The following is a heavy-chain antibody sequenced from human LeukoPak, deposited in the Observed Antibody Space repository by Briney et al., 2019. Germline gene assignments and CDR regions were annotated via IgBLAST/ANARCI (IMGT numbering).Heavy chain of an antibody. CDR2: MNPSSGNT. CDR1: GYTFTSYD. D-gene: IGHD3-22*01. J-gene: IGHJ4*02. CDR3: ARVSETPAYYYTSGYYYLGY. Sequence: ASVRVSCKASGYTFTSYDINWVRQAPGQGLEWMGWMNPSSGNTCYAQRFQGRVTMTRDTSISTAYMELSSLRSEDTAVYYCARVSETPAYYYTSGYYYLGYWGQGTLVTVPS. V-gene: IGHV1-8*01.